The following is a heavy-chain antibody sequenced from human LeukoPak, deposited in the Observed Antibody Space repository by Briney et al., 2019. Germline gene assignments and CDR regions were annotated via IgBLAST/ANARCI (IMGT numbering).Heavy chain of an antibody. Sequence: PGGSLRLSCAASGFTLSSYAMRWVRQAPGKGLEWVSAISGSNTRTYYADSVKGRFTISRDNSKNILYLQMNSLRAEDTAVYYCAKQIFGVVIGPAFDYWGQGILVTVSS. CDR3: AKQIFGVVIGPAFDY. J-gene: IGHJ4*02. CDR1: GFTLSSYA. CDR2: ISGSNTRT. V-gene: IGHV3-23*01. D-gene: IGHD3-3*01.